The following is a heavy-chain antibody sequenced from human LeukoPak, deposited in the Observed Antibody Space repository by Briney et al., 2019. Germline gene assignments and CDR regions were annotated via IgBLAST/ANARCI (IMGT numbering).Heavy chain of an antibody. CDR2: IKQDGSEK. V-gene: IGHV3-7*01. CDR1: GFTFSSSA. J-gene: IGHJ4*02. CDR3: ASSSWYEGDY. Sequence: GGSLRLSCAASGFTFSSSAMSWVRQAPGKGLEWVANIKQDGSEKYYVDSVKGRFTISRDNAKNSLYLQMNSLRAEDTAVYYCASSSWYEGDYWGQGTLVTVSS. D-gene: IGHD6-13*01.